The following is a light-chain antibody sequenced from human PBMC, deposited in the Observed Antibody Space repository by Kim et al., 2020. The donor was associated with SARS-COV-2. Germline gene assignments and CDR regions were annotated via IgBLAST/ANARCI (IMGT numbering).Light chain of an antibody. CDR1: SNDFGYYNS. CDR2: DVT. CDR3: SSHTTSSTYV. V-gene: IGLV2-14*03. Sequence: GHSFTISCTGTSNDFGYYNSVSWYQQHPGKAPKLIIYDVTARASGVSNRFSGSQAGNTASLTISGLRAENEADYYCSSHTTSSTYVFRSGTKVTVL. J-gene: IGLJ1*01.